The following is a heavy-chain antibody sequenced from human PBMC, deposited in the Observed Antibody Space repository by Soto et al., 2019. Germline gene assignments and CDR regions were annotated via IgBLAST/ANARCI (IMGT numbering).Heavy chain of an antibody. Sequence: SVKVSCKASGGTFSSYAISWVRQAPGQGLEWMGGIIPIFGTANYAQKFQGRVTITADESTSTAYMELSSLRSEDTAVYYCAPTPQLLNDYTLGYWGQGTLVTVSS. CDR2: IIPIFGTA. CDR1: GGTFSSYA. D-gene: IGHD2-2*01. J-gene: IGHJ4*02. CDR3: APTPQLLNDYTLGY. V-gene: IGHV1-69*13.